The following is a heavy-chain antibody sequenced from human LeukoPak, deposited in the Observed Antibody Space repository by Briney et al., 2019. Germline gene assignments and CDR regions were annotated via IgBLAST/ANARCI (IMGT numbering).Heavy chain of an antibody. D-gene: IGHD2-2*01. V-gene: IGHV4-34*01. CDR2: INHSGST. J-gene: IGHJ5*02. CDR3: ARRPLLGQLGPYNWFDP. CDR1: GGSFSGYY. Sequence: SETLSLTCAVYGGSFSGYYWSWIRQPPGKGLEWIGEINHSGSTNYNPSLKSRVTISVDTSKNQFSLKLSSVTAADTAVYYCARRPLLGQLGPYNWFDPWGQGTLVTVSS.